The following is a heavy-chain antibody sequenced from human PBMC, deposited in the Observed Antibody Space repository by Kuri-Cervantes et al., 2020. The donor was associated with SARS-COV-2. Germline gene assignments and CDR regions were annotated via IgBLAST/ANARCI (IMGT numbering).Heavy chain of an antibody. J-gene: IGHJ4*02. V-gene: IGHV3-30*18. CDR2: ISHDGKNK. Sequence: GGSLRLSCAASGFNFSRTDMHWVRQAPGKGLEWVAVISHDGKNKKCIASGKGRFTISRDNSQNTLYLHMKSLRSEDTDMYYCAKDRVGVQDFWGQGTLVTVSS. CDR1: GFNFSRTD. D-gene: IGHD2-21*01. CDR3: AKDRVGVQDF.